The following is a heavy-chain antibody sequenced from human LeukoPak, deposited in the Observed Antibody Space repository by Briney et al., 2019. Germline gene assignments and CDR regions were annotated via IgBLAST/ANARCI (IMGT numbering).Heavy chain of an antibody. CDR2: IIPIFGTA. J-gene: IGHJ4*02. CDR1: GGTFSSYA. D-gene: IGHD5-12*01. CDR3: ARVGGAEGDQEDNGYSGYG. V-gene: IGHV1-69*06. Sequence: ASVKVSCKASGGTFSSYAISWVRQAPGQGLEWMGRIIPIFGTANYAQKFQGRVTITGDKSTSTAYMELSSLRSEDTAVYYCARVGGAEGDQEDNGYSGYGWGQGTLVTVSS.